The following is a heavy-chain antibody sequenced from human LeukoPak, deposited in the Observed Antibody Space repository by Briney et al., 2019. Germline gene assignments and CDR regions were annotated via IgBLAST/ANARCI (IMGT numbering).Heavy chain of an antibody. Sequence: GGSLRLSCAAPKFTFSSYAMSWVRQAPGKGLEWVSGISGSGGSTYYADSVKGRFTISRDNSKSTLYLQMNSLRAEDTAVYYCAKLAGYYGMDVWGQGTTVTVSS. D-gene: IGHD3-10*01. CDR1: KFTFSSYA. CDR3: AKLAGYYGMDV. CDR2: ISGSGGST. V-gene: IGHV3-23*01. J-gene: IGHJ6*02.